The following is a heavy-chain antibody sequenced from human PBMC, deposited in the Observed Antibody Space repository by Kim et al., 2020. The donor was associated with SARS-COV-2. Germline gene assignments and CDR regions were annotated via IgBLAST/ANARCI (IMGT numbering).Heavy chain of an antibody. D-gene: IGHD1-26*01. V-gene: IGHV3-53*01. J-gene: IGHJ5*02. Sequence: HYADSGKGRLTISRDSTKNTVDLQMNSLRVEDTAVYYCARDPSAVGAPTPWGQGTLVTVSS. CDR3: ARDPSAVGAPTP.